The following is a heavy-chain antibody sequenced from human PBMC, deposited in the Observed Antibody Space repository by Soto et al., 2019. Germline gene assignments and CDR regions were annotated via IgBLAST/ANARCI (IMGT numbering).Heavy chain of an antibody. CDR3: ARASGHDYGDFHFDY. Sequence: PGGSLRLSCAASGFTFSSYAMHWVRQAPGKGLEWVAVISYDGSNKYYADSVKGRFTISRDNSKNTLYLQMNSLRAEDTAVYYCARASGHDYGDFHFDYWGQGTLVTVSS. D-gene: IGHD4-17*01. CDR1: GFTFSSYA. CDR2: ISYDGSNK. J-gene: IGHJ4*02. V-gene: IGHV3-30-3*01.